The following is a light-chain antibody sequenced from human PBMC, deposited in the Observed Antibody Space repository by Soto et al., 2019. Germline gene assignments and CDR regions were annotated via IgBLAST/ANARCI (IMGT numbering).Light chain of an antibody. V-gene: IGKV3-11*01. J-gene: IGKJ5*01. CDR3: QQRSNWPPIT. CDR1: QSVSSY. Sequence: IVLTQSPATLSLSPWERATLSCRASQSVSSYLAWYQQKPGQAPRLLLYDASNRATGIPARFSGSGSGTDFTLTISSLEPEDFAVYYCQQRSNWPPITCGQGTRLEIK. CDR2: DAS.